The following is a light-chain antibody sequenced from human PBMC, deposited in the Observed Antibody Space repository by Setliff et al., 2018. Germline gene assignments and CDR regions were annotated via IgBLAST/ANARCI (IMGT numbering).Light chain of an antibody. V-gene: IGLV2-14*03. Sequence: QSVLTQPASVSGSPGQSITISCSGTSSDVGSYNFVSWYQQLPGKAPKLIIHDVTNRPSGVSNRFSGSKAGNTASLTISGLQAEDEADYYCRAYTSSSTDVFGTGTKVTVL. CDR1: SSDVGSYNF. J-gene: IGLJ1*01. CDR3: RAYTSSSTDV. CDR2: DVT.